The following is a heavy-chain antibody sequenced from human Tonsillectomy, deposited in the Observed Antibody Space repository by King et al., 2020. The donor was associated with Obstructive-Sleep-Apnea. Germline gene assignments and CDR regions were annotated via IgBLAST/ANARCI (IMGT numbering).Heavy chain of an antibody. J-gene: IGHJ6*02. CDR2: INHSGST. Sequence: VQLQQWGAGLLKPSETLSLTCAVYGGSFSGYYWSWIRQPPGKGLEWIGEINHSGSTNYNPSLKSRVTISVDTSKNQCSLKLSSVTAADTAVYYCARGPDYSSTLLYYYGMDVWGQGTTVTVSS. D-gene: IGHD6-13*01. V-gene: IGHV4-34*01. CDR1: GGSFSGYY. CDR3: ARGPDYSSTLLYYYGMDV.